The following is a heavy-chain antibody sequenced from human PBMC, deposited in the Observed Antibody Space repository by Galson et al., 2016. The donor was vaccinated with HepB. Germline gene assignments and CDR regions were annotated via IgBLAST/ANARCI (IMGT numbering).Heavy chain of an antibody. CDR3: VRDESREAYGFDI. D-gene: IGHD3-10*01. J-gene: IGHJ3*02. CDR1: GFTFSYYG. CDR2: ILNDGSQE. V-gene: IGHV3-33*01. Sequence: LRLSCAPSGFTFSYYGMHWVRQAPGQGLEWLAVILNDGSQEYYADSVKGRFTISRDNSRDTLYLQMNSLRVEDTAVYYCVRDESREAYGFDIWGQGTMVVVSS.